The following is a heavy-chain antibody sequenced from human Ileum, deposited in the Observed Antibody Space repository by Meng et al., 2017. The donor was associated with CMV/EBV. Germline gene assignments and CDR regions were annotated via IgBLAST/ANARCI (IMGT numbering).Heavy chain of an antibody. V-gene: IGHV1-8*01. D-gene: IGHD2-8*01. Sequence: ASVKVSCKASGYTFTNYNINWVRQAAGQGLEWMGWINPDSGNIGYAQKFQGRVAMTRDTSINTVYMELNSLRSEDTAIYYCALISYCTTVTCFFLDYWGRGTAVTVSS. CDR3: ALISYCTTVTCFFLDY. CDR1: GYTFTNYN. J-gene: IGHJ4*02. CDR2: INPDSGNI.